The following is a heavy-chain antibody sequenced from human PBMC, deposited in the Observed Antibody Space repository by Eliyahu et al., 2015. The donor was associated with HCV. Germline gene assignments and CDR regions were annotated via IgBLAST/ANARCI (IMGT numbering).Heavy chain of an antibody. CDR3: AAVAPGMADPHY. Sequence: EVQLVESGGGLVQPGGSLRLSCAASGFTFSTYAMHWVRQAPGRGLEYVAAISRNAGSSYHANSVKGRFTVSRDNSKNTLYLQMGSLRTEDTALYFCAAVAPGMADPHYWGQGTLVTVSS. CDR1: GFTFSTYA. J-gene: IGHJ4*02. V-gene: IGHV3-64*01. D-gene: IGHD2-21*01. CDR2: ISRNAGSS.